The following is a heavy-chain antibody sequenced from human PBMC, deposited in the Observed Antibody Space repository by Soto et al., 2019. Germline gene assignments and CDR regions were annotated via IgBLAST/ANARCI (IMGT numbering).Heavy chain of an antibody. V-gene: IGHV1-18*04. D-gene: IGHD3-10*01. J-gene: IGHJ5*02. CDR3: ARDTVYYGSGSVNWFDP. Sequence: QVQLVQSGAEVKKPGASVKVSCKASGYTFTSYGISWVRQAPGQGREWMGWISAYNGNTNYAQKLQGRVTMTTDTSTSTAYMELRSLRSDETAVYYCARDTVYYGSGSVNWFDPWGQGTLVTVSS. CDR1: GYTFTSYG. CDR2: ISAYNGNT.